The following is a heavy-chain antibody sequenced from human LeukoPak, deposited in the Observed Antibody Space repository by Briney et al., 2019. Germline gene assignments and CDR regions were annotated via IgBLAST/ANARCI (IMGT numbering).Heavy chain of an antibody. J-gene: IGHJ3*02. V-gene: IGHV1-2*02. CDR2: LNPNSGAT. D-gene: IGHD2/OR15-2a*01. CDR1: GYSFTANY. Sequence: ASVKVSCKTSGYSFTANYMQWVRQAPGQGLEWMGWLNPNSGATKYAQKFQGRVTMTRDTSINTAYMELSRLTSEDTAVYYCARYRCKTTSGCEDTDAFDTWGQGTVVTVSS. CDR3: ARYRCKTTSGCEDTDAFDT.